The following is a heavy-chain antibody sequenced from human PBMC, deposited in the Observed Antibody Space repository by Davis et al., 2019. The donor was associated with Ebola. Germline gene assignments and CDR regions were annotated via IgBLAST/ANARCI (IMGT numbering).Heavy chain of an antibody. CDR1: GFTFSSYG. V-gene: IGHV3-30*02. D-gene: IGHD1-1*01. CDR2: IRYDGSNK. Sequence: GGSLRLSCAASGFTFSSYGMHWVRQAPGKGLEWVAFIRYDGSNKYYADSVKGRFTISRDNSKNTLYLQMNSLRAEDTAVYYCARRRTYRYYYYGMDVWGQGTTVTVSS. J-gene: IGHJ6*02. CDR3: ARRRTYRYYYYGMDV.